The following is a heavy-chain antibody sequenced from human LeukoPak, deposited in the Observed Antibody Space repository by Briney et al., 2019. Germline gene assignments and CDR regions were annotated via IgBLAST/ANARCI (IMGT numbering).Heavy chain of an antibody. Sequence: GGSLRLSCAPSGLTFSSYWMTWVRQAPGKGLEWVANIKQDGSEKYYVDSVKGRFTISRDNAKNSLYLQMNSLRAEDTAVYYCARDGGHSGYDLLDYWGQGTLVTVSS. CDR3: ARDGGHSGYDLLDY. CDR1: GLTFSSYW. D-gene: IGHD5-12*01. V-gene: IGHV3-7*01. J-gene: IGHJ4*02. CDR2: IKQDGSEK.